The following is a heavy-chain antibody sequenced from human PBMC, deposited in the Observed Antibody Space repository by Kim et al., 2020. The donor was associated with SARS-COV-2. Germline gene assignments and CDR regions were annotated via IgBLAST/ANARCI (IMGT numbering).Heavy chain of an antibody. Sequence: GGSLRLSCAASGFTFSSYAMSWVRQAPGKGLEWVSAISGSGGSTYYADSVKGRFTISRDNSKNTLYLQMNSLRAEDTAVYYCATYTLQMVRGVMGGMDVWGQGTTVTVSS. CDR1: GFTFSSYA. V-gene: IGHV3-23*01. J-gene: IGHJ6*02. D-gene: IGHD3-10*01. CDR2: ISGSGGST. CDR3: ATYTLQMVRGVMGGMDV.